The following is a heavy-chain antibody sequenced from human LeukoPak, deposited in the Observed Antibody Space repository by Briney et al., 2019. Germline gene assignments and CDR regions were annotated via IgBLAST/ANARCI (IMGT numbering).Heavy chain of an antibody. V-gene: IGHV4-31*03. D-gene: IGHD4-17*01. Sequence: SHTQALTCTVSVGPISIVGSYCSWIRQHPGKGLGWIEYIYYSGNTYYNPSLKSRVIMSVDTSKSQFSLKLTAVTAADPSVLFCAKSESFGDGGCYFDYWGQGTLVTVSS. CDR3: AKSESFGDGGCYFDY. CDR1: VGPISIVGSY. J-gene: IGHJ4*02. CDR2: IYYSGNT.